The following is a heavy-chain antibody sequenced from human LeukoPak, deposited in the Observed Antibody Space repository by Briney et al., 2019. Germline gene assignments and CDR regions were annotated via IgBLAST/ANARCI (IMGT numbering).Heavy chain of an antibody. CDR2: ISNSGST. Sequence: SETLSLTCTVSGGSISDYYWSWIRQPPGKGLEWIGYISNSGSTNYNASLKSRVTVSVDTSMNQLSLRLTSVTAADTAVYYCARHDYGSGSYLDHWGQGTLVPSPQ. CDR3: ARHDYGSGSYLDH. CDR1: GGSISDYY. D-gene: IGHD3-10*01. V-gene: IGHV4-59*08. J-gene: IGHJ4*02.